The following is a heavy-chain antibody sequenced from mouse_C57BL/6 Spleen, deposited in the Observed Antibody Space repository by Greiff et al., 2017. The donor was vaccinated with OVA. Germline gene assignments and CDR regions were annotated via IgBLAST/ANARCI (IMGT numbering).Heavy chain of an antibody. V-gene: IGHV5-17*01. J-gene: IGHJ1*03. D-gene: IGHD1-1*01. CDR2: ISSGSSTI. CDR1: GFTFSDYG. Sequence: VQLKESGGGLVKPGGSLKLSCAASGFTFSDYGMHWVRQAPEKGLEWVAYISSGSSTIYYADTVKGRFTISRDNAKNTLFLQMTSLRSEDTGMYYCARSLLRYWYFDVWGTGTTVTVSS. CDR3: ARSLLRYWYFDV.